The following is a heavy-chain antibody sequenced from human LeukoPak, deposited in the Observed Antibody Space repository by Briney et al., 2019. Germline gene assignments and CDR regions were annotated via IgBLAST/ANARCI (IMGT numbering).Heavy chain of an antibody. CDR3: ARVLSSGFEWWVYGMDV. J-gene: IGHJ6*02. Sequence: PGGSLRLSCAASGFTFSSYSMNWVRQAPGKGLEWVSSISSSSSYIYYADSVKGRFTISRDNAKNSLYLQMNSLRAEDTAVYYCARVLSSGFEWWVYGMDVWGQGTTVTVSS. D-gene: IGHD6-19*01. CDR1: GFTFSSYS. V-gene: IGHV3-21*01. CDR2: ISSSSSYI.